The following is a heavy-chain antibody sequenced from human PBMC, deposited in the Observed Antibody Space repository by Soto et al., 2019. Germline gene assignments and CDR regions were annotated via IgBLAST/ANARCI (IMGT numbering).Heavy chain of an antibody. Sequence: PGGSLRLSCAASGFTFSSYSMNWVRQAPGKGLEWVSSISSSSSYIYYADSVKGRFTISRDNAKNSLYLQMNSLRAEDTAVYYCASDPGIAARHEQNWFDPWGQGTLVTFSS. CDR2: ISSSSSYI. V-gene: IGHV3-21*01. CDR3: ASDPGIAARHEQNWFDP. J-gene: IGHJ5*02. D-gene: IGHD6-6*01. CDR1: GFTFSSYS.